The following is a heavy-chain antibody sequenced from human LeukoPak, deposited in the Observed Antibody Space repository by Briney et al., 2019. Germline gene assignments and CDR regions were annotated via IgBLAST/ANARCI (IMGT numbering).Heavy chain of an antibody. J-gene: IGHJ5*02. CDR3: ARDNYYGSGSPHFDP. V-gene: IGHV4-4*02. Sequence: SGTLSLTCAVSGGSISSSNWWSWVRQPPGKGLEWIGEIYHSGSTNHNPSLKSRVTISVDTSKNQFSLKLSSVTAADTAVYYCARDNYYGSGSPHFDPWGQGTLVTVS. D-gene: IGHD3-10*01. CDR1: GGSISSSNW. CDR2: IYHSGST.